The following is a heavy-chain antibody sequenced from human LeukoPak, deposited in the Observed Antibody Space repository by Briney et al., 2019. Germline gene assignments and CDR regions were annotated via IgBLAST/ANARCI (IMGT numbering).Heavy chain of an antibody. Sequence: GGSLRLSCAASGFTFSSYGMHWVRRAPGKGLEWVAFIRYDGSNKYYADSVKGRFTISRDNSKNTLYLQMNSLGGEDTALYYCARYCGAASCYSGFDYWGQGTLVTVAS. D-gene: IGHD2-15*01. CDR2: IRYDGSNK. V-gene: IGHV3-30*02. J-gene: IGHJ4*02. CDR3: ARYCGAASCYSGFDY. CDR1: GFTFSSYG.